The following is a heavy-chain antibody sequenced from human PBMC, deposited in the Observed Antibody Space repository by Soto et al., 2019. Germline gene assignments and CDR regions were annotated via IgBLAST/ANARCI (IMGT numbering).Heavy chain of an antibody. CDR3: ARTDCEFWSGYGQFGMED. V-gene: IGHV1-2*04. Sequence: GASVKVSCKASGYTFTGYYMHWVRQAPGQGLEWMGWINPNSGGTNYAQKFQGWVTMTRDTSISTAYMELSRLRSDDTAVYYCARTDCEFWSGYGQFGMEDWGKGPMGTVAS. CDR1: GYTFTGYY. CDR2: INPNSGGT. J-gene: IGHJ6*04. D-gene: IGHD3-3*01.